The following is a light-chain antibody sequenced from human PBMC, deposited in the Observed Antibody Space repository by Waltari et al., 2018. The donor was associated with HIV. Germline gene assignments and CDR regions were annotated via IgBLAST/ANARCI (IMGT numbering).Light chain of an antibody. CDR2: EDN. Sequence: NFMLTQPHSVSESPGKTVVITCTRSSGNIASNYVQRYQQRPGSAPTTVMYEDNQRPSGVPDRFSGSIDSSSNSASLTISGLKTEDEADYYCQSHGYNIVIFGGGTKLTVL. J-gene: IGLJ2*01. CDR1: SGNIASNY. CDR3: QSHGYNIVI. V-gene: IGLV6-57*04.